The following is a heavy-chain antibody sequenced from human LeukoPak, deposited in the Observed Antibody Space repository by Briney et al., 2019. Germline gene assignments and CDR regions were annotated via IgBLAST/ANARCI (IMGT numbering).Heavy chain of an antibody. D-gene: IGHD3-3*01. CDR1: GYTFTSYG. CDR2: ISAYNGNT. V-gene: IGHV1-18*01. J-gene: IGHJ5*02. Sequence: ASVKVSCKASGYTFTSYGISWVRQAPGQGLEWMGWISAYNGNTNYAQKLQGRVTMTTDTSTSTAYMELRSLRSEDTAVYYCARDNTILNWFDPWGQGTLVTVSS. CDR3: ARDNTILNWFDP.